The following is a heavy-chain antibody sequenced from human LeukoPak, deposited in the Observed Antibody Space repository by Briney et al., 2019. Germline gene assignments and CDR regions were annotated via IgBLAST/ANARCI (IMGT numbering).Heavy chain of an antibody. CDR1: GFTFSSYT. Sequence: RPGGSLRLSCAASGFTFSSYTMNWVRQAPGKGLEWVSSISPSGSSTYNADSVRGRFTISRDNAKNSVYLQMNSLRGEDTAVYYCARDFLGESGAGGCWGQGTLVTVSS. J-gene: IGHJ4*02. V-gene: IGHV3-21*01. CDR3: ARDFLGESGAGGC. D-gene: IGHD3-10*01. CDR2: ISPSGSST.